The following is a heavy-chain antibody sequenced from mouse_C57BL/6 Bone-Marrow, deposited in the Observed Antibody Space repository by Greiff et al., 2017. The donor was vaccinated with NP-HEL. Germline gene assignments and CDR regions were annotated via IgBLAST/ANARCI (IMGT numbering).Heavy chain of an antibody. V-gene: IGHV5-4*01. Sequence: EVQVVESGGGLVKPGGSLKLSCAASGFTFSSYAMSWVRQTPEKRLEWVATISDGGSYTYYPDNVKGRFTISRDNAKNNLYLQMSHLKSEDTAMYYCARGYGNYYAMDYWGQGTSVTVSS. J-gene: IGHJ4*01. CDR1: GFTFSSYA. CDR2: ISDGGSYT. CDR3: ARGYGNYYAMDY. D-gene: IGHD2-10*02.